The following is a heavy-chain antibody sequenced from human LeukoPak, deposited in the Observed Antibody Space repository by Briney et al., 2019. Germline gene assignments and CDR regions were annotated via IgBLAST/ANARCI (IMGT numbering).Heavy chain of an antibody. Sequence: SETLSLTCAVYGGSFSGYYWSWIRQPPGKGLEWIGEINHSGSTNYNPSLKSRVTILVDTSKNQFSLKLSSVTAADTAVYYCARKWPITILGVVITRYRGFDPWGQGTLVTVSS. CDR3: ARKWPITILGVVITRYRGFDP. CDR1: GGSFSGYY. V-gene: IGHV4-34*01. CDR2: INHSGST. D-gene: IGHD3-3*01. J-gene: IGHJ5*02.